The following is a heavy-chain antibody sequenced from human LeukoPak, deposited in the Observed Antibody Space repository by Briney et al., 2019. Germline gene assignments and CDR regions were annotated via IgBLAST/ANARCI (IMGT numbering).Heavy chain of an antibody. CDR3: ARGGGSTSTLDY. CDR2: IYYSGST. CDR1: GGSISSSFYY. D-gene: IGHD2-2*01. V-gene: IGHV4-39*07. J-gene: IGHJ4*02. Sequence: SETLSLTCTVSGGSISSSFYYWGWIRQPPGKGLEWIGSIYYSGSTYYNPSLKSRVTISVDTSKNQFSLKLSSVTAADTAVYYCARGGGSTSTLDYWGQGTLVTVSS.